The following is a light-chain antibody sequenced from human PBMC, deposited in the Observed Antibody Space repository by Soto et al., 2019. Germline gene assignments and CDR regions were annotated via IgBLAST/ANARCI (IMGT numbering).Light chain of an antibody. Sequence: EIVLTQSPGTLSLSPGDRVTLSCRARQSVSSSYLAWYQQKPGQAPRLLIHGASSRVTGIPDRFSGSGSGTDFTLTIARVEPEDFAVYYCQQYGNSPPWTFGQGTKVEIK. CDR1: QSVSSSY. CDR3: QQYGNSPPWT. J-gene: IGKJ1*01. V-gene: IGKV3-20*01. CDR2: GAS.